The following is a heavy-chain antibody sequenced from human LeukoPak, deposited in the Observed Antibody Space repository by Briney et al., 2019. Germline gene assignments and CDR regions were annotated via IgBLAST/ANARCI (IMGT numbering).Heavy chain of an antibody. Sequence: GGSLRLSCAASGFTFSSYGMHWVRQAPGKGLEWVAVISYDGSNKYYADSVKGRFTISRDNSKNTLYLQMNSLRAEDTAVYYCARDMLDEGNHIDYWGQGTLVTVSS. V-gene: IGHV3-30*03. J-gene: IGHJ4*02. D-gene: IGHD1-14*01. CDR1: GFTFSSYG. CDR2: ISYDGSNK. CDR3: ARDMLDEGNHIDY.